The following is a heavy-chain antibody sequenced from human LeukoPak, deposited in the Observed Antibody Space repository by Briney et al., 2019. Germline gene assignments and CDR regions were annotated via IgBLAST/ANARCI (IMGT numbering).Heavy chain of an antibody. D-gene: IGHD2-15*01. Sequence: SETLSLTCTVSGGSISSSSYYWGWIRQPPGKGLEWIGSIYYSGSTYYNPSLKSRVTISVDTSKNQFSLKLSSVTAADTAVYYCARVALYCSGGSCYSVHFDYWGQGTLVTVSS. V-gene: IGHV4-39*07. CDR3: ARVALYCSGGSCYSVHFDY. CDR2: IYYSGST. J-gene: IGHJ4*02. CDR1: GGSISSSSYY.